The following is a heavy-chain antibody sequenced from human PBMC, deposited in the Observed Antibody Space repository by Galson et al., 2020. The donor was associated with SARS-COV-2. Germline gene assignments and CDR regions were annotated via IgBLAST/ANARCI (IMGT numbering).Heavy chain of an antibody. J-gene: IGHJ6*02. Sequence: SETLSLTCPLSPGSISGYYWSWIRQPPGKGLEWIGNVYYTGNTTYNPSLKNRVVISVDTSKNQFSLRLRSVTAADTAGYYGVRDTPNYGMYVWGQGTTVAVSS. V-gene: IGHV4-59*08. CDR1: PGSISGYY. CDR2: VYYTGNT. D-gene: IGHD2-15*01. CDR3: VRDTPNYGMYV.